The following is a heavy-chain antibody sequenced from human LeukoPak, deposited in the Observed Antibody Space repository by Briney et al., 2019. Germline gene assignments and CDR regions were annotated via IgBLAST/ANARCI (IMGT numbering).Heavy chain of an antibody. CDR3: AREPPLKGGVDY. V-gene: IGHV1-2*02. Sequence: ASVKVSCKASGYTFTGYYMHWVRQAPGQGLEWMGWINPNSGGTNYAQKFQGRVTMTRDTSISTAYMELSRLRSDDTAVYYCAREPPLKGGVDYWGRGTLVTVSS. CDR1: GYTFTGYY. J-gene: IGHJ4*02. CDR2: INPNSGGT. D-gene: IGHD2-8*02.